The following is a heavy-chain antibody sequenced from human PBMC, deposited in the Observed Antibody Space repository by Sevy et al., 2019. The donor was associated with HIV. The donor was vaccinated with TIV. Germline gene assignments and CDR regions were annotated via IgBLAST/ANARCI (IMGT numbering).Heavy chain of an antibody. D-gene: IGHD3-3*01. CDR2: ISSSSSYI. Sequence: GGSLRLSCAASGFTFSSYSMNWVRQAPGKGLEWVSSISSSSSYIYYADSVKGRFTISRDNAKNSLYLQMNSLRAEDMVVYYCASVVEYYDFWSGYYTAAGLYYYGMDVWGQGTTVTVSS. V-gene: IGHV3-21*01. CDR1: GFTFSSYS. CDR3: ASVVEYYDFWSGYYTAAGLYYYGMDV. J-gene: IGHJ6*02.